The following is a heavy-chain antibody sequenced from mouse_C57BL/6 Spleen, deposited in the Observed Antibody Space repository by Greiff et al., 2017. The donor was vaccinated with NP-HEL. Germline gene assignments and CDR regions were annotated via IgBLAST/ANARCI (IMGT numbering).Heavy chain of an antibody. V-gene: IGHV1-82*01. CDR1: GYAFSSSW. D-gene: IGHD1-1*01. Sequence: QVQLQQSGPELVKPGASVKISCKASGYAFSSSWMNWVKQRPGKGLEWIGRIYPGDGDTNYNGKFKGKATLTADKSSSTAYMQLSSLTSEDSAVYFRARGGTTVEIYYAMDYWGQGTSVTVSS. CDR3: ARGGTTVEIYYAMDY. J-gene: IGHJ4*01. CDR2: IYPGDGDT.